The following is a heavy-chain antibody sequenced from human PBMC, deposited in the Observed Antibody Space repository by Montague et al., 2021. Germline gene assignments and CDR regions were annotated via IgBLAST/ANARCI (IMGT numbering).Heavy chain of an antibody. V-gene: IGHV4-31*03. CDR2: MYYSGST. CDR3: ARGRLATGDFEY. CDR1: GDSLSSVCYA. J-gene: IGHJ4*02. Sequence: TLSLTCTVSGDSLSSVCYAWTWIRDRPGKGLEWIGYMYYSGSTYYNPTVKSRVTISGDTSKNHFSLRLTSVTAADTAVYYCARGRLATGDFEYWGQGTLVTVSS. D-gene: IGHD6-13*01.